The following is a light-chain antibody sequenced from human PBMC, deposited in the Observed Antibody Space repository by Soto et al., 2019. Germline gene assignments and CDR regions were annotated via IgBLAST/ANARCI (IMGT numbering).Light chain of an antibody. Sequence: DIVLTQSPGTLSLSPGERATLSCRASQSVRSNFLAWYQQKPGQAPRLLIYDASTRATGIPARFSGSGSGTDFTLTISSLESEDFAVYYCQHRSNSFGGGTKVDIK. CDR3: QHRSNS. CDR1: QSVRSNF. J-gene: IGKJ4*01. V-gene: IGKV3D-20*02. CDR2: DAS.